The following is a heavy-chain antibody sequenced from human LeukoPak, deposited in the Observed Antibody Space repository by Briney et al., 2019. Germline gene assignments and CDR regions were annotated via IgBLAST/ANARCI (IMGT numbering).Heavy chain of an antibody. CDR2: ISAYNGNT. J-gene: IGHJ6*02. CDR3: ARETMVRGVIHPNYYYYGMDV. Sequence: ASVKVSCTASGYTFTSYGISWVRQAPGQGLEWMGWISAYNGNTNYAQKLQGRVTMTTDTSTSTAYMELRSLRSDDTAVYYCARETMVRGVIHPNYYYYGMDVWGQGTTVTVSS. V-gene: IGHV1-18*01. D-gene: IGHD3-10*01. CDR1: GYTFTSYG.